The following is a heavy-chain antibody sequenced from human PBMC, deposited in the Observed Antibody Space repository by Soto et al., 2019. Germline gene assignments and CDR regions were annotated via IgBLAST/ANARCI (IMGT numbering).Heavy chain of an antibody. CDR3: AREQTYYDSSGYYRLLDY. J-gene: IGHJ4*02. D-gene: IGHD3-22*01. CDR1: GGSISSGGYY. Sequence: QVQLQESGPGLVKPSQTLSLTCTVSGGSISSGGYYWSWIRQHPGKALEWIGYIYYSGSTYYNPSLKSRVTISVDTSKNQCSLKLSSVTAADTAVYYCAREQTYYDSSGYYRLLDYWGQGTLVTVSS. CDR2: IYYSGST. V-gene: IGHV4-31*03.